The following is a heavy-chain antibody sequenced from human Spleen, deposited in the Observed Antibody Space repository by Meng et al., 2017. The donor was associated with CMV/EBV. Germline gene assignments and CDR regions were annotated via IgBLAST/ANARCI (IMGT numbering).Heavy chain of an antibody. V-gene: IGHV3-7*01. CDR1: GFTFSSYW. D-gene: IGHD5-12*01. Sequence: SGGGSGFTFSSYWMSWVRQAPGKGLEWMANIKQDGSEKYYVDSVKGRFTISRDNAKNSLYLQMNSLRAEDTAVYYCARAYTAITHFDYWGQGTLVTVSS. CDR3: ARAYTAITHFDY. J-gene: IGHJ4*02. CDR2: IKQDGSEK.